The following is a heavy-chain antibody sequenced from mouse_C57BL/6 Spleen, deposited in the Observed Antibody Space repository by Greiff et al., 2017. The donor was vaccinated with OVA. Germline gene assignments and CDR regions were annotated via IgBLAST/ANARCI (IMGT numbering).Heavy chain of an antibody. V-gene: IGHV3-6*01. CDR2: ISYDGSN. J-gene: IGHJ2*01. CDR3: ARRLTDYFDY. Sequence: EVKLMESGPGLVKPSQSLSLTCSVTGYSITSGYYWNWIRQFPGNKLEWMGYISYDGSNNYNPSLKNRISITRDTSKNQFFLKLNSVTTEDTATYYCARRLTDYFDYWGQGTTLTVSS. D-gene: IGHD4-1*01. CDR1: GYSITSGYY.